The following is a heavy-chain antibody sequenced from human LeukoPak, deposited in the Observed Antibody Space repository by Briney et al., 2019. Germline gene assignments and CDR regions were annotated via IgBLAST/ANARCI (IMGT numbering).Heavy chain of an antibody. CDR1: GYTFTGYY. D-gene: IGHD3-10*01. CDR2: INPNSGGT. V-gene: IGHV1-2*02. J-gene: IGHJ5*02. Sequence: ASVTVSCKASGYTFTGYYMHWVRQAHGQGLEWKGWINPNSGGTHYAQKFQGRATMTRDTSISTAYMELSRLRSDDTAVYYCAREWGYGSGSYFDPWGQGTLVTVSS. CDR3: AREWGYGSGSYFDP.